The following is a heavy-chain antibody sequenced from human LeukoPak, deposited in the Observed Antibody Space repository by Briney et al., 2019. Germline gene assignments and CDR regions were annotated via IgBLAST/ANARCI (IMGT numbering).Heavy chain of an antibody. Sequence: PGGSLRLSCAASGFTFSRHAMSWVRQAPGKGLEWVSGIRGRDTTTSYADSVKGRFTISRDNSKNTLYLQMNSLRAEDTAVYYCAKDRSKGGRGASNDAFDIWGQGTMVTVSS. CDR3: AKDRSKGGRGASNDAFDI. CDR2: IRGRDTTT. D-gene: IGHD3-16*01. J-gene: IGHJ3*02. CDR1: GFTFSRHA. V-gene: IGHV3-23*01.